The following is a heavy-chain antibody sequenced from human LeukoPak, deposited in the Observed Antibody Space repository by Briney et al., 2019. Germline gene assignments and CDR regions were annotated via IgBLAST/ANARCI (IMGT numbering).Heavy chain of an antibody. V-gene: IGHV4-59*01. D-gene: IGHD6-19*01. CDR1: GGSISSYY. CDR3: ARGVAGVAGRGDWFDP. Sequence: PSETLSLTCTVSGGSISSYYWSWIRQPPGKGLEWIGYIYYSGSTNYNPSLKSRVTISVDTSKNQFSLKLSSVTAADTAVYYCARGVAGVAGRGDWFDPWGQGTLVTVSS. CDR2: IYYSGST. J-gene: IGHJ5*02.